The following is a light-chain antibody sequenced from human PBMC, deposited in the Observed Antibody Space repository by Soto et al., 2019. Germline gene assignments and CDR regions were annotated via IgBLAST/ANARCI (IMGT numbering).Light chain of an antibody. J-gene: IGKJ5*01. Sequence: EIVLTQSPGTLSLSPGERATLSCRASQSVSSSYLAWYQHKPGQAPRLLIYGASSRATGIPDRFSGSGSGKDFTLTISRLEPQDFAVYYCQRYGNSPPLTFGQGPRLEIK. V-gene: IGKV3-20*01. CDR1: QSVSSSY. CDR3: QRYGNSPPLT. CDR2: GAS.